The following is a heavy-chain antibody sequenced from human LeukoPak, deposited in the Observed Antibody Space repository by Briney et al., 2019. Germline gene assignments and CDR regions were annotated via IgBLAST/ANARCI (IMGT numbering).Heavy chain of an antibody. Sequence: PSETLSLTCTVSGGSISSYYWSWIRQPPGQGLEWMGYIYYSGSTNYNPSLKSRVTISVDTSKTQYSLKLSSVTAADTAVYYCATRDNSGAFDIWGQGTMVTVSS. CDR1: GGSISSYY. CDR3: ATRDNSGAFDI. CDR2: IYYSGST. D-gene: IGHD5-24*01. J-gene: IGHJ3*02. V-gene: IGHV4-59*01.